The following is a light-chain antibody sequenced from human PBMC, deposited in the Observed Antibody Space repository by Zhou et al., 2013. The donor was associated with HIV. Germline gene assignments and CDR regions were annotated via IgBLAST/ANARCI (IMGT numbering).Light chain of an antibody. J-gene: IGKJ2*01. CDR1: QGISKW. CDR3: QQYDSPPYT. Sequence: DIQMTQSPSSVSASVGDRITITCRASQGISKWLAWYQQKPGQAPRLLIYATSKRATGIPDRFSGTGSGTDFTLTIGGLEPEDFAVFYCQQYDSPPYTFGQGTKVDVK. V-gene: IGKV1-NL1*01. CDR2: ATS.